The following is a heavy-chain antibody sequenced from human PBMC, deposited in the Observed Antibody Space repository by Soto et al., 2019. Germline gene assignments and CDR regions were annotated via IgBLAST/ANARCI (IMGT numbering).Heavy chain of an antibody. D-gene: IGHD3-10*01. J-gene: IGHJ4*01. Sequence: SETLSLTCTVSGDSVSSGSYYWSWIRQPPGKGLEWIGYIYYSGITNYNPSLKSRVTISAYTSKNQFSLKLSSVTAADTAVYYCARVKIWFGELSFDYWGQGTLVTVSS. CDR1: GDSVSSGSYY. V-gene: IGHV4-61*01. CDR3: ARVKIWFGELSFDY. CDR2: IYYSGIT.